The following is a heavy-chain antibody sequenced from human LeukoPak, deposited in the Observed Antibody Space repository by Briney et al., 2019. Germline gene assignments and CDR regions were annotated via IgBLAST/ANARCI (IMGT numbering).Heavy chain of an antibody. CDR2: ISGFGEST. J-gene: IGHJ4*02. CDR3: ARGGHRSTFDY. Sequence: GGSLRLSCEAAGFIFFNSAMTWVRQAPGKGLEWVSTISGFGESTYHADSVKGRFTISREQFKSTLYLQMNSLRVEDTAIYYCARGGHRSTFDYWGQGALVTVSS. V-gene: IGHV3-23*01. D-gene: IGHD2-2*01. CDR1: GFIFFNSA.